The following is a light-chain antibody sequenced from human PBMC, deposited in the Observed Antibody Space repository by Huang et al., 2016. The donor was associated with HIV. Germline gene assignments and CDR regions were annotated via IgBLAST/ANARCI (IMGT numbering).Light chain of an antibody. CDR1: QSVVKN. J-gene: IGKJ1*01. V-gene: IGKV3-15*01. Sequence: ENLMTQSPSTLSVSPGESVTLSCRASQSVVKNLAWYQQKPGQAPKLLIYGSSTMTAGIPAMFSGSGSGTDFTLTISSLQSEDFAVYYCQQYNTSPRTFGQGTKVEV. CDR2: GSS. CDR3: QQYNTSPRT.